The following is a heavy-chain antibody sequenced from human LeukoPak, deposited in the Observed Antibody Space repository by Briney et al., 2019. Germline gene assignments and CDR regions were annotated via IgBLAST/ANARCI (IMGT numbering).Heavy chain of an antibody. J-gene: IGHJ4*01. CDR2: IDPSDSET. CDR1: GYIFTNYW. V-gene: IGHV5-10-1*01. Sequence: GESLKISCQCSGYIFTNYWISWVRQMPGKGLEWMGTIDPSDSETNYSPSLQGHVTISADKSISTAYLQWSSLKASDTAVYFCARHSLLRSGSYLYWGHGTLVTVSS. D-gene: IGHD1-26*01. CDR3: ARHSLLRSGSYLY.